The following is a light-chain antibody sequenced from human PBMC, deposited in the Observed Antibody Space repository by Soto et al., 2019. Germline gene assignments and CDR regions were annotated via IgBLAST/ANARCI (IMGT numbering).Light chain of an antibody. CDR1: SSDVGGYNY. CDR2: DVS. V-gene: IGLV2-14*01. CDR3: SSXTSSSTYV. J-gene: IGLJ1*01. Sequence: QSALTQPASVSGSPGQSITISCTGTSSDVGGYNYVSWYQQHPGKAPKLMIYDVSNRPSGVSNRFSGSKSGNTASLTISGLQAEDEADYYCSSXTSSSTYVFGTGTKVTVX.